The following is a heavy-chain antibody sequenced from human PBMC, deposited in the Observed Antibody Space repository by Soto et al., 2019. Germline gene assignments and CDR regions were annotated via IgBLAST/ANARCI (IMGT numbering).Heavy chain of an antibody. Sequence: GGSLRLSCAASGFTFSSYGMHWVRQAPGKGLEWVAVISYDGSNKYYADSVKGRFTISRDNSKNTLYLQMNSLRAEDTAVYYCAKDQSSSSWYRAPYYYYMDVWGKGTTVTVSS. V-gene: IGHV3-30*18. J-gene: IGHJ6*03. CDR1: GFTFSSYG. D-gene: IGHD6-13*01. CDR2: ISYDGSNK. CDR3: AKDQSSSSWYRAPYYYYMDV.